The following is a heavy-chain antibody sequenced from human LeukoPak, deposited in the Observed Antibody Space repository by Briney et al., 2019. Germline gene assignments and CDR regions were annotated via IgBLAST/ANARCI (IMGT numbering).Heavy chain of an antibody. CDR2: ISAYNGNT. J-gene: IGHJ4*02. Sequence: GASVKVSCKASGYTFTSYGISWVRQAPGQGLEWMGWISAYNGNTNYAQKLQGRVTMTTDTSTSTAYMELRSLRSDDTAVYYCAKSRGSGRSMPRGVNFDYWGQATLVTVSS. D-gene: IGHD3-10*01. CDR1: GYTFTSYG. V-gene: IGHV1-18*01. CDR3: AKSRGSGRSMPRGVNFDY.